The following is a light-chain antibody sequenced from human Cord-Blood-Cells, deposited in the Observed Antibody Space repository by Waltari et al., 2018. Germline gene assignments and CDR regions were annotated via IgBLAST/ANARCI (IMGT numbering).Light chain of an antibody. J-gene: IGLJ2*01. CDR3: SSYTSGSTPVL. CDR2: DVS. V-gene: IGLV2-14*01. Sequence: QPALTQPASVSGSPGQSITISRPGTTSAVGGYNYVSWYRKQPGKAPTLMIYDVSTRPSGGSTRFAGSKSGNTASPTICGLQAENEADYYSSSYTSGSTPVLFCEETKLTIL. CDR1: TSAVGGYNY.